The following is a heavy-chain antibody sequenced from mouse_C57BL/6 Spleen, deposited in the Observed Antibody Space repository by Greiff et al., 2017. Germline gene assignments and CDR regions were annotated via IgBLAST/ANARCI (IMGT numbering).Heavy chain of an antibody. CDR1: GFTFSDYG. J-gene: IGHJ4*01. CDR2: ISSGSSTI. V-gene: IGHV5-17*01. CDR3: ARTTVVAHYYAMDY. Sequence: EVQLVASGGGLVKPGGSLKLSCAASGFTFSDYGMHWVRQAPEKGLEWVAYISSGSSTIYYADTVKGRFTISRDNAKNTLFLQMTSLRSEDTAMYYCARTTVVAHYYAMDYWGQGTSVTVSS. D-gene: IGHD1-1*01.